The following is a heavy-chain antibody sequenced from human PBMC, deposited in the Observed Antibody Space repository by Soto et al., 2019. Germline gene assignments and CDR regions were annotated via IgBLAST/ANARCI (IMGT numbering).Heavy chain of an antibody. CDR2: IYYSGRT. Sequence: QVQLQESGPGLVKPSETLSLTCTVSDGSISNYYWSWIRQPPGKGLEWIGYIYYSGRTDYNPSLKSLVPFSVDASKNHFSLKLSSVTAADTAVYYCARRPAAEAFDIWGQGTMVTVSS. CDR1: DGSISNYY. D-gene: IGHD6-13*01. CDR3: ARRPAAEAFDI. V-gene: IGHV4-59*08. J-gene: IGHJ3*02.